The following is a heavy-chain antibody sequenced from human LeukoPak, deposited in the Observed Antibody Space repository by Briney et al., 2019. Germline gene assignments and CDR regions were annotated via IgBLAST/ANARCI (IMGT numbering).Heavy chain of an antibody. J-gene: IGHJ6*03. Sequence: GGSLRLSCAASGFTFSSYGMTWVRQAPGKGLEWVSYISSSSTIYYADSVKGRFTISRDNAKNSLYLQMNSLRAEDTAVYYCANRVRGSYMDVWGKGTTVTISS. D-gene: IGHD3-10*01. CDR2: ISSSSTI. CDR1: GFTFSSYG. CDR3: ANRVRGSYMDV. V-gene: IGHV3-48*01.